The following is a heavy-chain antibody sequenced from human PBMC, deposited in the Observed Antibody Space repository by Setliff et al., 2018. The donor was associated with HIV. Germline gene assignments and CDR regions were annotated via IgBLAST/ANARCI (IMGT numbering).Heavy chain of an antibody. CDR2: TYYSSKWYI. CDR1: GDSVSSSNRVA. D-gene: IGHD2-21*02. J-gene: IGHJ3*02. CDR3: VRGDVSAFDI. Sequence: SQTLSLTCVISGDSVSSSNRVARNWIRQSPSRGLEWLGRTYYSSKWYIDYAMSVKGRIIINPDTSKNRFSLQLNSVTPEDTAVYYCVRGDVSAFDIWGQGTMVTVSS. V-gene: IGHV6-1*01.